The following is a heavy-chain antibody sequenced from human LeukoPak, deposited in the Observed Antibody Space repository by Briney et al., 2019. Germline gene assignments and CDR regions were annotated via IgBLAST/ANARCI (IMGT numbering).Heavy chain of an antibody. D-gene: IGHD3-22*01. CDR2: ISGSGGST. J-gene: IGHJ4*02. CDR1: GFTVSSYA. Sequence: GGSLRLSCAASGFTVSSYAMSWVRQAPGKGLEWVSAISGSGGSTYYADSVQGRFTISRDNSKNTLYLQMNSLRAEDTAVYYCAKSAESYDSSGYYIDYWGQGTLVTVSS. CDR3: AKSAESYDSSGYYIDY. V-gene: IGHV3-23*01.